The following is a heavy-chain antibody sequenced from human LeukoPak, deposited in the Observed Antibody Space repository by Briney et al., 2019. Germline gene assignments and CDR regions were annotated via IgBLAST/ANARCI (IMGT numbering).Heavy chain of an antibody. Sequence: SVKVSCKASGGTFSSYAISWVRQAPGQGLEWMGGIIPIFGTANYAQKFQGRVTITTDESTSTAYMELSSLRSEDTAVYYCAREDRKGYCSSTSCYTPHWFDPWGQGTLVTVSS. V-gene: IGHV1-69*05. J-gene: IGHJ5*02. CDR3: AREDRKGYCSSTSCYTPHWFDP. D-gene: IGHD2-2*02. CDR2: IIPIFGTA. CDR1: GGTFSSYA.